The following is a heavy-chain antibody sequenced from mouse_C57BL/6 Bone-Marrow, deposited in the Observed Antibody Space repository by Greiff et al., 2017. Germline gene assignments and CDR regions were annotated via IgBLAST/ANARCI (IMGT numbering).Heavy chain of an antibody. CDR2: ILPGSGST. Sequence: QVQLQQSGAELMKPGASVKLSCKATGYTFTGSWIEWVKQRPGHGLEWIGEILPGSGSTNYNAKFKGKATFTADTSSNTAYMQLSSLTTEDSAIYNCARDGNFWFASWGQGTLVTVSA. CDR1: GYTFTGSW. CDR3: ARDGNFWFAS. V-gene: IGHV1-9*01. D-gene: IGHD2-1*01. J-gene: IGHJ3*01.